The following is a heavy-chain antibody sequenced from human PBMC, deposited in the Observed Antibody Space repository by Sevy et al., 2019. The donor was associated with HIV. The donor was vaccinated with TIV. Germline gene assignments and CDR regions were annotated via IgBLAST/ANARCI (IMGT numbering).Heavy chain of an antibody. J-gene: IGHJ3*02. CDR3: TTDTGGHIVVVAAATYAFDM. CDR2: VKSKTDGGTT. Sequence: GGSLRLSCVASGFTFSTYAMSWVRQAPGKGLEWVGRVKSKTDGGTTDYAAPVKGRFTISRDDSKNTLYLEMNSLKTEDTAVYYCTTDTGGHIVVVAAATYAFDMWGQGTMVTVSS. D-gene: IGHD2-15*01. CDR1: GFTFSTYA. V-gene: IGHV3-15*01.